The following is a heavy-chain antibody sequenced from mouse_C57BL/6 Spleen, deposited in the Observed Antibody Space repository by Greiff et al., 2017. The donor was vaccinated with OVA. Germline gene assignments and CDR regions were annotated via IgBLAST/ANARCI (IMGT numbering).Heavy chain of an antibody. V-gene: IGHV5-4*01. CDR1: GFTFSSYA. Sequence: EVQLVESGGGLVKPGGSLKLSCAASGFTFSSYAMSWVRQTPEKRLEWVATISDGGSYTYYPDNVKGRFTISRDNAKNNLYLQMSHLKSEDTAMYYCARGGTTVEFAYWGQGTLVTVSA. CDR2: ISDGGSYT. D-gene: IGHD1-1*01. J-gene: IGHJ3*01. CDR3: ARGGTTVEFAY.